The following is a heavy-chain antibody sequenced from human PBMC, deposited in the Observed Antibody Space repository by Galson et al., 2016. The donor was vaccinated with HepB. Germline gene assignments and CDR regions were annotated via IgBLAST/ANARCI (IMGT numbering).Heavy chain of an antibody. CDR2: IFHSGNT. Sequence: TLSLTCAVYGGSFRNYYWTWMRQHPGKGLEWLGYIFHSGNTYYNPSLESRITISVDRSKSQFSLKLRSMTAADTAVYYCAREYGGRAYYYYGMDVWGQGTTVTVSS. CDR1: GGSFRNYY. J-gene: IGHJ6*02. CDR3: AREYGGRAYYYYGMDV. D-gene: IGHD2-15*01. V-gene: IGHV4-34*09.